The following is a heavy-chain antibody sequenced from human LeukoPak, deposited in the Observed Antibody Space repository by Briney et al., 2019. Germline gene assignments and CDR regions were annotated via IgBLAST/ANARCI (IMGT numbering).Heavy chain of an antibody. Sequence: PGGSLRLSCAASGFTFSSYEMNWVRQAPGKGLGWVSFISSSGNTIYYADSVKGRFIISRDNAKNSLYLQMNSPRTEDTAIYYCARERPGEDTFDIWGQGTMVTVSS. CDR1: GFTFSSYE. D-gene: IGHD7-27*01. V-gene: IGHV3-48*03. J-gene: IGHJ3*02. CDR2: ISSSGNTI. CDR3: ARERPGEDTFDI.